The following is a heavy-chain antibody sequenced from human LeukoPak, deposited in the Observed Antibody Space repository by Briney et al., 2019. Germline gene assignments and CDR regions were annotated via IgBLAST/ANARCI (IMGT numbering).Heavy chain of an antibody. CDR3: AKDQVSGPVEWELLNAGGFDY. J-gene: IGHJ4*02. CDR1: GFTFDDYA. V-gene: IGHV3-43*02. Sequence: PGGSLRLSCAASGFTFDDYAMHWVRRAPGKGLEWVSLISGDGGSTYYADSVKGRFTISRDNSKNSLYLQMNSLRTEDTALHYCAKDQVSGPVEWELLNAGGFDYWGQGTLVTVSS. D-gene: IGHD1-26*01. CDR2: ISGDGGST.